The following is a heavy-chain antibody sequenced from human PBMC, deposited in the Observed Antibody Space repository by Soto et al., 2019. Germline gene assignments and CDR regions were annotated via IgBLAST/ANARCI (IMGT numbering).Heavy chain of an antibody. CDR2: ISSSSGTI. Sequence: EVQLVESGGDLVQPGESLRVSCAASGFTFSNYDMNWVRQAPGKALEWVSYISSSSGTIYYADSVKGRFTTSRDNAKNSLYLQMNSLRAEDTAVYYCARGPTCIEGYCISGSWHDSWGQGTLVTVSS. V-gene: IGHV3-48*01. J-gene: IGHJ4*02. D-gene: IGHD2-15*01. CDR3: ARGPTCIEGYCISGSWHDS. CDR1: GFTFSNYD.